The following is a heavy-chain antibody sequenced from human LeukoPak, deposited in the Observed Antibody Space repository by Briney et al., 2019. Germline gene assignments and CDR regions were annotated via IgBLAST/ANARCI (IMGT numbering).Heavy chain of an antibody. J-gene: IGHJ4*02. Sequence: GGSLRLSCAASGFTFSDYWMDWVRQTPGEGLEWVANIKPDGSEIYYVDSVKGRFTISRDNAKNSLYLQMNSLRAEDTAVYYCARDPAIVVAGYFDYWGQGTLVTVSS. D-gene: IGHD3-22*01. V-gene: IGHV3-7*01. CDR3: ARDPAIVVAGYFDY. CDR1: GFTFSDYW. CDR2: IKPDGSEI.